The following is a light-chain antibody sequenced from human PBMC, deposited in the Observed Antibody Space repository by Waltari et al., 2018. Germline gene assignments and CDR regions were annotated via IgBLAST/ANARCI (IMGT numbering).Light chain of an antibody. Sequence: QSVLTQPPSASGTPGQGVIISCSGSASNIGNNVVNWYQQLPGKAPKLFIDRSDRRPSGVPGRLSGSKSGTSASRAISGLQSEDEADYYCATWDDSLNGHWVFGGGTKVTVL. V-gene: IGLV1-44*01. CDR1: ASNIGNNV. J-gene: IGLJ3*02. CDR3: ATWDDSLNGHWV. CDR2: RSD.